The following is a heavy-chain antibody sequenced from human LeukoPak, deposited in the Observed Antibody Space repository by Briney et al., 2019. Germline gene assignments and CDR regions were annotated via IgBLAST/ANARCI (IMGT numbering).Heavy chain of an antibody. CDR2: LYFSGST. J-gene: IGHJ6*02. CDR3: ATQGYNNQTMDV. CDR1: GDSIRTTRY. Sequence: SETLSLTCTVAGDSIRTTRYWGWIRQPHGKGLEWIGALYFSGSTYYNPSLKSRVMISVDTSRNQFSLKLTSVTAADTAAYYCATQGYNNQTMDVWGQGTTVTVSS. V-gene: IGHV4-39*01. D-gene: IGHD5-24*01.